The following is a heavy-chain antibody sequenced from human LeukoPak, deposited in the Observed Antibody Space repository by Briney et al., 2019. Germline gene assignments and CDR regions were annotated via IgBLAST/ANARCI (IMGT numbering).Heavy chain of an antibody. CDR2: IIPIFGTA. CDR3: ASGDYYDSSDFDY. D-gene: IGHD3-22*01. J-gene: IGHJ4*02. CDR1: GGTFSSYA. V-gene: IGHV1-69*05. Sequence: SVKVSCKASGGTFSSYAISWVRQAPGQGLEWMGRIIPIFGTANYAQRFQGRVTITTDESTSTAYMELSSLRSEDTAVYYCASGDYYDSSDFDYWGQGTLVTVSS.